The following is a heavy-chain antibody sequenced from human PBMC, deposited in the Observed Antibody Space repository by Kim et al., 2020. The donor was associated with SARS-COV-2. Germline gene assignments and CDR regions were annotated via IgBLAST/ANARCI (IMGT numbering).Heavy chain of an antibody. V-gene: IGHV3-30-3*01. J-gene: IGHJ4*02. CDR3: ARDKGIAAATIFDY. CDR2: ISYDGSNK. D-gene: IGHD6-13*01. CDR1: GFTFSSYA. Sequence: GGSLRLSCAASGFTFSSYAMHWVRQAPGKGLEWVAVISYDGSNKYYADSVKGRFTISRDNSKNTLYLQMNSLRAEDTAVYYCARDKGIAAATIFDYWGQGTLVTVSS.